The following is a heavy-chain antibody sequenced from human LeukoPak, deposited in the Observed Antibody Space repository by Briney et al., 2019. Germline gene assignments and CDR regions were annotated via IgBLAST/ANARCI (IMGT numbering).Heavy chain of an antibody. J-gene: IGHJ4*02. CDR1: GYSISSGYY. V-gene: IGHV4-38-2*01. D-gene: IGHD5-24*01. CDR3: ARRRDGYNLGFFDY. CDR2: IYHSGST. Sequence: PSETLSLTCGVSGYSISSGYYWGWIRQPPGKGLEWIGSIYHSGSTDYNPSLKSRVTISVGTSKNQFSLKLNSVTAADTAVYYCARRRDGYNLGFFDYWGQGTLVTVSS.